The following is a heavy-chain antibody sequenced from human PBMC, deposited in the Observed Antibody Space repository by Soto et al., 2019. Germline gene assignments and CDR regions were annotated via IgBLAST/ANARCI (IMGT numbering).Heavy chain of an antibody. J-gene: IGHJ4*02. D-gene: IGHD1-26*01. V-gene: IGHV4-31*03. CDR2: IYYSGST. CDR1: GCSISSGNYY. Sequence: SETLSLTCTFSGCSISSGNYYLSWIRQHPGKGLEWIGYIYYSGSTYYSPSLKSRVTISVDTSKNQFSLKLSSLTAADTAVYYCARDPPGAGPDFDFWGQGTLVTVSS. CDR3: ARDPPGAGPDFDF.